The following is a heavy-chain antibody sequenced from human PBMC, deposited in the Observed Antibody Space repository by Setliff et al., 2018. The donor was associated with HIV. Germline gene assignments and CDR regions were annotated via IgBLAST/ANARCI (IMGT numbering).Heavy chain of an antibody. D-gene: IGHD6-13*01. Sequence: GGSLRLSCAASGFTFSSYSMNWVRQTPGKGLEWISYISSSSNTIYYADSVKGRFTISRDNAKNSLYLQMNSLRAEDTAMYYCARALYRVKQQLGYYYYYYMDVWGKGTTVTVSS. CDR1: GFTFSSYS. J-gene: IGHJ6*03. CDR2: ISSSSNTI. V-gene: IGHV3-48*01. CDR3: ARALYRVKQQLGYYYYYYMDV.